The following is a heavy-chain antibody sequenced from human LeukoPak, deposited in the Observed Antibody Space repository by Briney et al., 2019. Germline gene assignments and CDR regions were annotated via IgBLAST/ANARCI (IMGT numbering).Heavy chain of an antibody. CDR3: ARDPVSGSSGWWGALDY. CDR2: IYHSGST. Sequence: NPSETLSLTCTVSGYSISSGYYWGWIRQPPGKGLEWIGSIYHSGSTYYNPSLKSRVTISVDTSKNQFSLKLSSVTAADTAVYYCARDPVSGSSGWWGALDYWGQGTLVTVSS. D-gene: IGHD6-19*01. J-gene: IGHJ4*02. CDR1: GYSISSGYY. V-gene: IGHV4-38-2*02.